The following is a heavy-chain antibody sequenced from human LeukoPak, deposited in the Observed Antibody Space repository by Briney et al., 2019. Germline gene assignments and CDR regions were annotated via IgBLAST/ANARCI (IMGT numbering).Heavy chain of an antibody. CDR2: ISYDGSNK. J-gene: IGHJ4*02. CDR3: AKDPYYYGSGSFDY. Sequence: GGSLRLSCAASGFTFSSYGMHWVRQAPGKGLEWVAVISYDGSNKYYADSVKGRFTISRDNSKNTLYLQMSSLRAEDTAVYYCAKDPYYYGSGSFDYWGQGTLVTVSS. V-gene: IGHV3-30*18. D-gene: IGHD3-10*01. CDR1: GFTFSSYG.